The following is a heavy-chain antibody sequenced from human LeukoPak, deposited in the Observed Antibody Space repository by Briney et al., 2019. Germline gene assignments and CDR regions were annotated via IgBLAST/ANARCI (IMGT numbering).Heavy chain of an antibody. CDR2: IYYSGST. D-gene: IGHD4-23*01. Sequence: SETLLLSCTVSGGPISGYYYNWIRQPPGKGLEWIGYIYYSGSTNYNPSLKSRVTISLDTSKNQFSLKLSSVTTADTAVYYCARSVVTLYWYFDLWGRGTLVTVSS. CDR3: ARSVVTLYWYFDL. CDR1: GGPISGYY. V-gene: IGHV4-59*01. J-gene: IGHJ2*01.